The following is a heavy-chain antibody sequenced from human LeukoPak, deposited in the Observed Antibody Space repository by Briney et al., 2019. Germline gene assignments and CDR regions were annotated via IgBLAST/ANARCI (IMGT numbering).Heavy chain of an antibody. D-gene: IGHD1-7*01. CDR1: GFTFSNYA. CDR2: ISGSGGNT. Sequence: PRGSLRLSCAASGFTFSNYAMSWVRLAPGKGLEWVSTISGSGGNTYYADSVKGRFTISRANSKNTLSLQMNSLRAEDTAVYFCAKVNWNYVAYYYYGMDVWGQGTTATVSS. V-gene: IGHV3-23*01. J-gene: IGHJ6*02. CDR3: AKVNWNYVAYYYYGMDV.